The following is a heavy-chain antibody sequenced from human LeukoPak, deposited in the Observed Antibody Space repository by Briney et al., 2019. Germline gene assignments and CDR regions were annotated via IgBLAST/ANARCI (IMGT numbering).Heavy chain of an antibody. Sequence: GGSLRLSCAASGFTFSSYAMHWVRQAPGEGLEWVAVISYDGSNKYYADSVKGRFTISRDNSKNTLYLQMNSLRAEDTAVYYCARDSGTVTPSDGVWGQGTMVTVSS. J-gene: IGHJ3*01. CDR3: ARDSGTVTPSDGV. CDR1: GFTFSSYA. D-gene: IGHD1-26*01. V-gene: IGHV3-30-3*01. CDR2: ISYDGSNK.